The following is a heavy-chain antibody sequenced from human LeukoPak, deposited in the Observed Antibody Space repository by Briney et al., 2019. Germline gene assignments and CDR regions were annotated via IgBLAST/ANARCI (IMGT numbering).Heavy chain of an antibody. CDR3: ARAVEYSSSSVAFDI. D-gene: IGHD6-6*01. Sequence: SETLSLTCTVSGGSISSYYWSWLRQPAGKGLEWIGRIYTSGSTNYNPSLKSRVTMSVDTSKNQFSLKLSTVTAADTAVYYCARAVEYSSSSVAFDIWGQGTMVTVPS. CDR1: GGSISSYY. V-gene: IGHV4-4*07. J-gene: IGHJ3*02. CDR2: IYTSGST.